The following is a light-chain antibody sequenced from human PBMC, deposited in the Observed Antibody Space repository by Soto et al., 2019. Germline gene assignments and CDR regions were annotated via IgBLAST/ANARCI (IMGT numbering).Light chain of an antibody. CDR1: QSVLYSSNNKNY. J-gene: IGKJ1*01. Sequence: DIVMTQSPDSLAVSLGERATINCKSSQSVLYSSNNKNYLAWYQQKPVQPPKLLIYCASTRESGVPDRFTGSGSGTNFTLTISRPQAEDVAVYYCQQYYSTRTFGQGTKVEIK. V-gene: IGKV4-1*01. CDR3: QQYYSTRT. CDR2: CAS.